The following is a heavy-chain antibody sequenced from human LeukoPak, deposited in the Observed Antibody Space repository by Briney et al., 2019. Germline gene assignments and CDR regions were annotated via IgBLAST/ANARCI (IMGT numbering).Heavy chain of an antibody. CDR3: ARHDYSRAPPRY. Sequence: GGSLRLSCAASGFTVSSNYMSWVRQAPGKGLEWVSFIYSCGSTSYADSVKGRFTISRDNSKNTLYLQMNSLRAEDTAVYYCARHDYSRAPPRYWGQGTLVTVSS. J-gene: IGHJ4*02. CDR1: GFTVSSNY. D-gene: IGHD4-11*01. V-gene: IGHV3-66*04. CDR2: IYSCGST.